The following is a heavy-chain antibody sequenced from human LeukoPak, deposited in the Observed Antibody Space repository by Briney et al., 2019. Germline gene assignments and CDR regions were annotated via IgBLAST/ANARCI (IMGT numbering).Heavy chain of an antibody. D-gene: IGHD3-22*01. CDR1: GYTFTSYD. CDR2: MNPNSGNT. J-gene: IGHJ3*02. V-gene: IGHV1-8*01. CDR3: ARVLEYYYDSSGHRDAFDI. Sequence: ASVKVSCKASGYTFTSYDINWVRQATGQGLEWMGWMNPNSGNTGYAQKFQGRVTMTRNTSISTAYMELSSLRSEDTAVYYCARVLEYYYDSSGHRDAFDIWGQGTMVTVSS.